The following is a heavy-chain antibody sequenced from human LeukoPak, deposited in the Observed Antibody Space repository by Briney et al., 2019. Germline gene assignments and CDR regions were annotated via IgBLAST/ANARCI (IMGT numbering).Heavy chain of an antibody. V-gene: IGHV3-23*01. J-gene: IGHJ3*02. CDR3: ARGLSGYGPFDAFDI. Sequence: GGSLRLSCAASGFTFSSYAVTWVRQAPGKGLEWVSAISGSGVNTYYADSVKGRFTISRDNSKNTLYLQMNSLRAEDTAVYYCARGLSGYGPFDAFDIWGQGTLVTVSS. CDR2: ISGSGVNT. D-gene: IGHD3-22*01. CDR1: GFTFSSYA.